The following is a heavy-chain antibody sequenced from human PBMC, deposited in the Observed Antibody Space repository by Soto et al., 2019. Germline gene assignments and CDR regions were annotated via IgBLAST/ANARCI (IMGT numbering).Heavy chain of an antibody. D-gene: IGHD1-26*01. CDR2: IYYSGST. J-gene: IGHJ4*02. CDR1: AGSISSYY. Sequence: SETLSLTCTVSAGSISSYYWSWIRQPPGKGLEWIGYIYYSGSTSYNPSLKSRVTISVDTSKNQFSLKLSSVTAADMAVYYCARRYGGNFDYWGKGTLVTSPQ. CDR3: ARRYGGNFDY. V-gene: IGHV4-59*01.